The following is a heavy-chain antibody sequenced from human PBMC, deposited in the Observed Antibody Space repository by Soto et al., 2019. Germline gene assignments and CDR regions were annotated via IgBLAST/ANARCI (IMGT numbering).Heavy chain of an antibody. D-gene: IGHD3-22*01. V-gene: IGHV4-59*01. CDR2: IYYSGST. Sequence: PSETLSLTCTVSGGSISSYYWSWIRQPPGKGLEWIGYIYYSGSTNYNPSLKSRVTISVDTSKNQFSLKLSSVTAADTAVYYCAREGYYYSYYYYYGMDVWGQGTTVTVSS. CDR1: GGSISSYY. CDR3: AREGYYYSYYYYYGMDV. J-gene: IGHJ6*02.